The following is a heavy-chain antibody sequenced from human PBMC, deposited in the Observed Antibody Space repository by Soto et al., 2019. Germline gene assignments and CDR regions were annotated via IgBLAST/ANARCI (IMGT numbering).Heavy chain of an antibody. Sequence: EVQLVESGGGLVKPGGSLRLSCAASGFTFSSYSMNWVRQAPGKGLEWVSSISSSSSYIYYADSVKGRFTISRDNAKNSLYRQMNSLRAEDTAVYYCAIDQPGYSYGDGLGYWGQGTMVTVSS. CDR3: AIDQPGYSYGDGLGY. D-gene: IGHD5-18*01. CDR2: ISSSSSYI. CDR1: GFTFSSYS. J-gene: IGHJ4*02. V-gene: IGHV3-21*01.